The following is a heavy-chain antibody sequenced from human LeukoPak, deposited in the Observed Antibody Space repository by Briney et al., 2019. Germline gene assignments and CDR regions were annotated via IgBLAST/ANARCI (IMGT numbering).Heavy chain of an antibody. CDR2: IQYDGSNE. J-gene: IGHJ6*03. CDR1: RFTFSSYG. CDR3: AKDRCINGGGCYYYYMVG. D-gene: IGHD2-8*01. V-gene: IGHV3-30*02. Sequence: GGSLRLSCAASRFTFSSYGMHWVRQAPGKGLEWVAYIQYDGSNEQYADSVKGRFSISRDSSKNILYLQMNSLRAEDTAVYYCAKDRCINGGGCYYYYMVGWGKGTKVTNSS.